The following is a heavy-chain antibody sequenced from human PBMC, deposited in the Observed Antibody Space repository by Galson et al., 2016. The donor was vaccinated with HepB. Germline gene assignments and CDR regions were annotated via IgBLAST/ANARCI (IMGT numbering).Heavy chain of an antibody. D-gene: IGHD3-10*01. CDR1: GYTFSGHG. V-gene: IGHV1-18*01. CDR3: ARSGIIRVNWFDP. J-gene: IGHJ5*02. Sequence: SVKVSCKASGYTFSGHGIAWVRQAPGQGLEWMGYISPYNGNTDYAQNFQGRITMTTDASTSTAYMEVRSLKSDDTAVYYCARSGIIRVNWFDPWGQGTLVS. CDR2: ISPYNGNT.